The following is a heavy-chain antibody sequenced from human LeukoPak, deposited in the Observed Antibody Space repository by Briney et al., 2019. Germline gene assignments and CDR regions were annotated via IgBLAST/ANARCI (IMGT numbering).Heavy chain of an antibody. CDR2: IYYNGRT. V-gene: IGHV4-39*07. J-gene: IGHJ4*02. CDR1: GDSINNNNCY. D-gene: IGHD3-10*01. CDR3: VRGGDILWFGKLSGFDY. Sequence: SETLSLTCTVSGDSINNNNCYWGWIRQPPGKGLEWIGNIYYNGRTYYSPSLKSRVTISVDTAKDQFSLKLISVTAADTAVYYCVRGGDILWFGKLSGFDYWGQGTLVTVSS.